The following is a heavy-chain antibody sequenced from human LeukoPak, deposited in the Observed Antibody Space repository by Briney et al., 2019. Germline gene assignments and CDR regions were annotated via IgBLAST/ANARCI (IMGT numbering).Heavy chain of an antibody. V-gene: IGHV1-2*02. CDR3: ARDPATSYYTDV. CDR1: GYTFTGYY. Sequence: ASVKVSCKASGYTFTGYYIHWVRQAPGQGLEWMGWINPNRGSTNYAQKFQGRVIMTRDTSISTVYLELSRLRNDDTGVYYCARDPATSYYTDVWGKGTTVTVSS. D-gene: IGHD2-15*01. CDR2: INPNRGST. J-gene: IGHJ6*03.